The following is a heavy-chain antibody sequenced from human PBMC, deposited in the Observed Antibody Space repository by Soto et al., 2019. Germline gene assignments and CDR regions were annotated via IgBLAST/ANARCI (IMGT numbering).Heavy chain of an antibody. CDR2: INGYNGNT. V-gene: IGHV1-18*01. Sequence: QAQLVQSGAEVKKPGASVKVTCKASGYTFTSYGISWVRQAPGQGLEYMGWINGYNGNTNYAQKVQGRLTMTTDTSTSTAYMELRSLTADDTAVYYCARDIGEAAGPMLYWGQGTLVTVSS. D-gene: IGHD6-13*01. CDR1: GYTFTSYG. J-gene: IGHJ4*02. CDR3: ARDIGEAAGPMLY.